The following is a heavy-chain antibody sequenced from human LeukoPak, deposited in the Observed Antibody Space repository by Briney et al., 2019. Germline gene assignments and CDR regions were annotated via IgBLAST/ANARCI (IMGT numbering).Heavy chain of an antibody. D-gene: IGHD2-21*02. CDR2: IYHSGST. Sequence: SETLSLTCTVSGGSFSGYYWSWIRQPPGKGLEWIGYIYHSGSTYYNPSLKSRVTISVDRSKNQFSLKLSSVTAADTAVYYCARAPYGVVTAFDIWGQGTMVTVSS. CDR1: GGSFSGYY. CDR3: ARAPYGVVTAFDI. J-gene: IGHJ3*02. V-gene: IGHV4-59*12.